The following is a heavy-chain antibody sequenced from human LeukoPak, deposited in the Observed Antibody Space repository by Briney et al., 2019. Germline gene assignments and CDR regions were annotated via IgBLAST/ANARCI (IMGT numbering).Heavy chain of an antibody. CDR2: IYHSGST. Sequence: SETLSLTCTVSGYSISSGYYWGWIRQPPGKGLEWIGSIYHSGSTYYNPSLKSRVTISVDTSKNQFSLKLSSVSAADTAVYYCARRTYYYGSGSYSPPRYWGQGTLVTVSS. J-gene: IGHJ4*02. V-gene: IGHV4-38-2*02. D-gene: IGHD3-10*01. CDR3: ARRTYYYGSGSYSPPRY. CDR1: GYSISSGYY.